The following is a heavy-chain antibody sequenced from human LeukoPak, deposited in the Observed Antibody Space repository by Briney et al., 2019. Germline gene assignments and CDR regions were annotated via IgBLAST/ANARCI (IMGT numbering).Heavy chain of an antibody. D-gene: IGHD6-13*01. J-gene: IGHJ5*02. CDR2: INHSGST. CDR1: GGSFSGYY. CDR3: ARVLAAAERDRFDP. Sequence: ETLSLTCAVYGGSFSGYYWSWIRQPPGKGLEWIGEINHSGSTNYNPSLKSRVTISVDTSKNQFSLKLSSVTAADTAVYYCARVLAAAERDRFDPWGQGTLVTVSS. V-gene: IGHV4-34*01.